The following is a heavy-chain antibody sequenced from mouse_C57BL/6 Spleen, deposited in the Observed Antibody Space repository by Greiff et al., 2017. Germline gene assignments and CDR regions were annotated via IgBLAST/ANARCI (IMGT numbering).Heavy chain of an antibody. CDR2: IDPSDSYT. CDR3: AKNYYGSSYNWYFDV. Sequence: VQLQESGAELVMPGASVKLSCKASGYTFTSYWMHWVKQRPGQGLEWIGEIDPSDSYTNYNQKFKGKSTLTVDKSSSTAYMQLSSLTSEDSAVYDCAKNYYGSSYNWYFDVWGTGTTVTVSS. D-gene: IGHD1-1*01. J-gene: IGHJ1*03. CDR1: GYTFTSYW. V-gene: IGHV1-69*01.